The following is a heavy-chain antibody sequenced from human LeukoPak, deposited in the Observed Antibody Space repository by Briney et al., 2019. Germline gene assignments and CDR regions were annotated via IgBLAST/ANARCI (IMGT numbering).Heavy chain of an antibody. CDR3: ARDPSMVRGVTDAFDI. CDR2: ISSSRSYI. CDR1: GFTFSSYS. V-gene: IGHV3-21*01. D-gene: IGHD3-10*01. J-gene: IGHJ3*02. Sequence: PGGSLRLSCAASGFTFSSYSMNWVRQAPGKGLEWVSSISSSRSYIYYADSVKGRFAISRDNAKNSLYLQMNSLRAEDTAVYYCARDPSMVRGVTDAFDIWGQGTMVTVSS.